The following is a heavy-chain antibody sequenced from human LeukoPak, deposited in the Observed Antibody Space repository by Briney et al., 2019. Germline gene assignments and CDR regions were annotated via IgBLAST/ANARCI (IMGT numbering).Heavy chain of an antibody. CDR3: ARSDDFWARRFDY. J-gene: IGHJ4*02. D-gene: IGHD3-3*01. CDR2: IYYSGST. CDR1: GGSISSSSYY. Sequence: SETLSLTCTVSGGSISSSSYYWGWIRQPPGKGLEWIGSIYYSGSTYYNPSLKSRVTISVDTSKNQFSLKLSSVTAADTAVYYCARSDDFWARRFDYWGQGTLVTVSS. V-gene: IGHV4-39*07.